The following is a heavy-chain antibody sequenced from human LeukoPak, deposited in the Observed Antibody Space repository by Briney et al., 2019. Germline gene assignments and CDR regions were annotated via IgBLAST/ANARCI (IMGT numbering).Heavy chain of an antibody. V-gene: IGHV4-34*01. Sequence: SETLSLTCAVYGGSFSGYYWSWIRQPPGKGLEWIGSIYYSGSTYYNPSLKSRVTISVDTSKNQFSLKLSSVTAADTAVYYCARQHKSYYDILTGYYNVYYMDVWGKGTTVTISS. CDR1: GGSFSGYY. CDR2: IYYSGST. CDR3: ARQHKSYYDILTGYYNVYYMDV. D-gene: IGHD3-9*01. J-gene: IGHJ6*03.